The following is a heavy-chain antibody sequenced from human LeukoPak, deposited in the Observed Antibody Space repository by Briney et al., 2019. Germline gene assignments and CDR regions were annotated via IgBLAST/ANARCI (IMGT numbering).Heavy chain of an antibody. D-gene: IGHD2-21*01. CDR3: VRRIASDF. CDR2: VGGGGDYT. Sequence: GGYLRLSCAPPGFTFTRYVMSCVRQAPEKGLEWVASVGGGGDYTYYSDSVKGRFTISRDNSENTVYLQMKSLRAEDTAVYYCVRRIASDFWGQGALVTVSS. J-gene: IGHJ4*02. CDR1: GFTFTRYV. V-gene: IGHV3-23*01.